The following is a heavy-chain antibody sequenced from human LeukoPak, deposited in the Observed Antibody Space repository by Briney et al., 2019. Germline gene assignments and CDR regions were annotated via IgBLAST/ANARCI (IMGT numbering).Heavy chain of an antibody. CDR2: VNTDGSST. CDR3: ARVKDTSYGMDV. J-gene: IGHJ6*02. CDR1: GFTFRSYW. V-gene: IGHV3-74*01. Sequence: PGGSLRLSCAGSGFTFRSYWMHWVRQAPGKGLVWVSRVNTDGSSTSYADSVKGRFTISRDNAKNTLYLQMNSLRAEDTAVYYCARVKDTSYGMDVWGQGTTLTVSS. D-gene: IGHD2-15*01.